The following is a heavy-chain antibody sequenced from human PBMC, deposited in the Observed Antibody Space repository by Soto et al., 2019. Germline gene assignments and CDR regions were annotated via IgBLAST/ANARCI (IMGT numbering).Heavy chain of an antibody. CDR3: ARHISPYYYGSGSYPTRPRGGMDV. CDR1: GYTFATHW. Sequence: GESLKISCKGSGYTFATHWIAWVRQMPGKGLEWMGIIYPGDSDTRYSPSFQGQVTISADESFSTAYLQWSSLKASDTAMYYCARHISPYYYGSGSYPTRPRGGMDVWGQGTAVNVSS. V-gene: IGHV5-51*01. D-gene: IGHD3-10*01. CDR2: IYPGDSDT. J-gene: IGHJ6*02.